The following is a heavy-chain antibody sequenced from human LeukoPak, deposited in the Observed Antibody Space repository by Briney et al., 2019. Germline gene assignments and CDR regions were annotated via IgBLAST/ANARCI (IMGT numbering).Heavy chain of an antibody. CDR3: AKDRFYTGSSRAFDI. V-gene: IGHV3-23*01. Sequence: PGGNLTLFCAAYGLTFSSQSMSWARQAPGKELEWVSGISGSGTTYYADSLKGRFTISIDNSKNTLYLQMNSVRAEDTAVYYCAKDRFYTGSSRAFDIWGQGTMVTVSS. CDR2: ISGSGTT. CDR1: GLTFSSQS. D-gene: IGHD1-26*01. J-gene: IGHJ3*02.